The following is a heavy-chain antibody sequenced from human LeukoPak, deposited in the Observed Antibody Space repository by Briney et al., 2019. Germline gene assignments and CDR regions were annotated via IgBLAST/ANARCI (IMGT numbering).Heavy chain of an antibody. CDR1: GGSISSYY. J-gene: IGHJ4*02. Sequence: PSETLSLTCTVSGGSISSYYWSWIRQPPGKGLEWIGEINHSGSTNYNPSLKSRVTISVDTSKNQFSLKLSSVTAADTAVYYCARGQRYDYVWGSYRTYYFDYWGQGTLVTVSS. CDR2: INHSGST. V-gene: IGHV4-34*01. CDR3: ARGQRYDYVWGSYRTYYFDY. D-gene: IGHD3-16*02.